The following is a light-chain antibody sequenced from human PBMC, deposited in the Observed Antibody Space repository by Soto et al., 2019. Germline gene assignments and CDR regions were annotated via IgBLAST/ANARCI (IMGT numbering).Light chain of an antibody. Sequence: QSVLTQPASVSGSPGQSITISCTGTSSDVGTYNYVSWYQQHPGKAPKLVIYDVSNRPSGVSYRFSGSKSGNTASLTISGLQSEDEADYYCSSYTSTTTLVVFGGGTKLTVL. V-gene: IGLV2-14*01. CDR1: SSDVGTYNY. CDR2: DVS. J-gene: IGLJ2*01. CDR3: SSYTSTTTLVV.